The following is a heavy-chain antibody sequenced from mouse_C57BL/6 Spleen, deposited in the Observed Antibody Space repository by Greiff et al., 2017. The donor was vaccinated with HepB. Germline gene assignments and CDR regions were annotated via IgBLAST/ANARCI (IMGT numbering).Heavy chain of an antibody. D-gene: IGHD2-4*01. V-gene: IGHV5-6*01. J-gene: IGHJ1*03. Sequence: DVHLVESGGDLVKPGGSLKLSCAASGFTFSSYGMSWVRQTPDKRLEWVATISSGGSYTYYPDSVKGRFTISRDNAKNTLYLQMSSLKSEDTAMYYCARQRDYDWYFDVWGTGTTVTVSS. CDR3: ARQRDYDWYFDV. CDR2: ISSGGSYT. CDR1: GFTFSSYG.